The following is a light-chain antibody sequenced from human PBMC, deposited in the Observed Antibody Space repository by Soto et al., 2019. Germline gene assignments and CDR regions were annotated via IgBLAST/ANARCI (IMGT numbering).Light chain of an antibody. Sequence: ETVLTQSPATLSVSPGERATLSCRASQSVSSNLAWYQQKPGQAPRLLIYGASTRATGIPDRFSGRGSGTDFTLTISRLEPEDSAVYYCQQYGSSPTWTFGQGTKVDI. J-gene: IGKJ1*01. CDR1: QSVSSN. CDR2: GAS. V-gene: IGKV3-20*01. CDR3: QQYGSSPTWT.